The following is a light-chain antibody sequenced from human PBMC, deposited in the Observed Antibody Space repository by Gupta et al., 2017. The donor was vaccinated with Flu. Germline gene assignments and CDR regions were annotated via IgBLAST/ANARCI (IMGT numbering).Light chain of an antibody. V-gene: IGKV1-5*03. CDR3: HRYASLWT. CDR1: QSISRW. Sequence: SASVGDRVTITCRASQSISRWLAWYQQKPGKVPKLLLYEATSLESGGPSSFSGSGYGTAFTLTISSLQADDVATYYCHRYASLWTFGQGTRVEIK. J-gene: IGKJ1*01. CDR2: EAT.